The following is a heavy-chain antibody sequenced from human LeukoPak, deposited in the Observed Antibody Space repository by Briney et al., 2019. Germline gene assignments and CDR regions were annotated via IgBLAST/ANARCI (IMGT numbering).Heavy chain of an antibody. V-gene: IGHV3-30-3*01. J-gene: IGHJ6*02. Sequence: GGSLRLSGAASGFTFSSYAMHWVRQAPGKGLEWVAVISYDGSNKYYADSVKGRFTISRDNSKNTLYLQMNSLRAEDTAVYYCARDHCSSTSCYTDLIAYYGMDVWGQGTTVTVSS. CDR2: ISYDGSNK. CDR3: ARDHCSSTSCYTDLIAYYGMDV. CDR1: GFTFSSYA. D-gene: IGHD2-2*02.